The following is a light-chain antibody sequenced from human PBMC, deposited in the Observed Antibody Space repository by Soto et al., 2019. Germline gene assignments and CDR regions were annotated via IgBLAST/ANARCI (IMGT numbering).Light chain of an antibody. CDR3: SSYAGSSTLV. CDR2: EGS. Sequence: QSALTQPASASGSPGQSVTISCTGTSSDVGGYNLVSWYQQHPGKAPKLMIYEGSKRPSGVSNRFSGSKSGNTASLTVSGLQAEDEADYYCSSYAGSSTLVFAGGTKLTVL. V-gene: IGLV2-23*01. J-gene: IGLJ2*01. CDR1: SSDVGGYNL.